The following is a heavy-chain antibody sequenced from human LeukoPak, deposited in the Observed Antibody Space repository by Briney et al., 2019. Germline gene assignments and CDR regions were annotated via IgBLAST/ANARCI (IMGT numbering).Heavy chain of an antibody. Sequence: GGSLRLSCAASGFTFSSYAMSWVRQAPGKGLEWVSAISGSGGSTYYADSVKGRFTISRDNSKNTLYLQMNSLRAEDTAVYYCASPRVYCSSTSCYAGDWYFDLSGRGTLVTVSS. CDR1: GFTFSSYA. CDR2: ISGSGGST. CDR3: ASPRVYCSSTSCYAGDWYFDL. J-gene: IGHJ2*01. V-gene: IGHV3-23*01. D-gene: IGHD2-2*01.